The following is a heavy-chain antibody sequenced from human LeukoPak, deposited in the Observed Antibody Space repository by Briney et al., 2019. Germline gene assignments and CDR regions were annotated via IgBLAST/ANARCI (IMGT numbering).Heavy chain of an antibody. CDR3: ASYTYDILTGYPYGMDV. J-gene: IGHJ6*02. CDR1: GGSISSYY. Sequence: SETLSLTCTVSGGSISSYYWSWIRQPPGKGLEWIGYIYYSGSTNYNPSLKSRVTISVDTSKNQFSLKLSSVTAADTAVYYCASYTYDILTGYPYGMDVWGQGTTVTVSS. CDR2: IYYSGST. D-gene: IGHD3-9*01. V-gene: IGHV4-59*01.